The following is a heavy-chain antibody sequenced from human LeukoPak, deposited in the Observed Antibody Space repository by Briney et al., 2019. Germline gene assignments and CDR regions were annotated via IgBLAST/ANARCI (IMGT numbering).Heavy chain of an antibody. V-gene: IGHV3-30-3*01. Sequence: GRSLRLSCAASGFTFSSYAMHWVRQAPGKGLEWVAVISYDGSNKYYADSVKGRFTISRDNSKNTLYLQMNSLRAEDTAVYYCARAQSYYYGLGSYLVYWGQGTLVTVSS. CDR3: ARAQSYYYGLGSYLVY. CDR2: ISYDGSNK. CDR1: GFTFSSYA. J-gene: IGHJ4*02. D-gene: IGHD3-10*01.